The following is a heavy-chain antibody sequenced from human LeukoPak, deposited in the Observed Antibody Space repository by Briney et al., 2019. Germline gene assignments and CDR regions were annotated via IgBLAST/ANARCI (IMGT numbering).Heavy chain of an antibody. Sequence: PGGSLRLSCAASGLTVSTNYMNWVRQAPGKGLEWVSVIYSGGSTYYADSVKGRFTISRDNSKNTLYLQMNSLRAEDTAVYYCARGPRGWSDSSLDYWGQGTLLTVSS. J-gene: IGHJ4*02. CDR1: GLTVSTNY. D-gene: IGHD6-19*01. CDR3: ARGPRGWSDSSLDY. V-gene: IGHV3-53*01. CDR2: IYSGGST.